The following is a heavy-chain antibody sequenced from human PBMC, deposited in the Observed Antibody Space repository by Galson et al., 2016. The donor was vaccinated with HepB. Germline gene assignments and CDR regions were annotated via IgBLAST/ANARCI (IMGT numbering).Heavy chain of an antibody. CDR2: INHSGST. V-gene: IGHV4-34*01. Sequence: SETLSLTCAVYGGSFSGYYWSWIRQPPGKGLEWIGEINHSGSTDYNPSLKSRVTISVDTSKNQFSLRLTSVTAADTALYYCARDQGGYFDLWGRGALVTVSS. CDR1: GGSFSGYY. CDR3: ARDQGGYFDL. J-gene: IGHJ2*01.